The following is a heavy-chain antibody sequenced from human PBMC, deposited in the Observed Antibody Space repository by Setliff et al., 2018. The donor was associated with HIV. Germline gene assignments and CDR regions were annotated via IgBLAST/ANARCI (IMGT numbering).Heavy chain of an antibody. CDR1: GDTFSTYA. V-gene: IGHV1-69*10. CDR3: ARGRYGSGTYWGLYYYYYMDV. J-gene: IGHJ6*03. CDR2: IIPLVTIA. D-gene: IGHD3-10*01. Sequence: SVKVSCKASGDTFSTYAITWVRQAPGQGLEWMGGIIPLVTIANYAQEFQGRVRFTADKSTSTAYMELNSLRSDDTAVYYCARGRYGSGTYWGLYYYYYMDVWGKGTTVTVPS.